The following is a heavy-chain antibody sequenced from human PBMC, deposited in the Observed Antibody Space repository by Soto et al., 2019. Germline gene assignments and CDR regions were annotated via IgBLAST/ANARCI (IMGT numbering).Heavy chain of an antibody. D-gene: IGHD3-22*01. J-gene: IGHJ4*02. CDR3: AKDHYKYYYDSSGYSGY. CDR1: GCTFSSYA. Sequence: GSLRLACSASGCTFSSYAMSWVRQAPGKGLEWVSAISGSGGSTYYADSVKGRFTISRDNSKNTLYLQMNSLRAEDTAVYSCAKDHYKYYYDSSGYSGYWGQGTLVTVYS. V-gene: IGHV3-23*01. CDR2: ISGSGGST.